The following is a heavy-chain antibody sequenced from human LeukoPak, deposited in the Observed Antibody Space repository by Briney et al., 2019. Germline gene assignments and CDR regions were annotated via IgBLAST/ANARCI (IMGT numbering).Heavy chain of an antibody. D-gene: IGHD3-10*01. CDR3: ARGGYYGSGNDFRFDP. J-gene: IGHJ5*02. V-gene: IGHV4-59*01. Sequence: SETLSLTCTVSDGSINSYYWSWIRQPPGKGLECIGYIHYTGSTNYNPSLKSRVTISVDTSKNQFSLKLSSVTAADTAIYYCARGGYYGSGNDFRFDPWGQGTLVTVSS. CDR2: IHYTGST. CDR1: DGSINSYY.